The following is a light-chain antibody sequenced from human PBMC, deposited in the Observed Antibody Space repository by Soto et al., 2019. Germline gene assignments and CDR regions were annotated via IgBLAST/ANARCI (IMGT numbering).Light chain of an antibody. J-gene: IGKJ2*01. Sequence: DIQMTQSPSTLSASVGARVTITCRASQSISTFLAWYQQKPGKAPNLLIYQASTLDTGVTSTFSGSGSGTEFTLTISSLQPDDFATYHCQQYNAYPHTFGQGTKLEIK. CDR3: QQYNAYPHT. CDR1: QSISTF. CDR2: QAS. V-gene: IGKV1-5*03.